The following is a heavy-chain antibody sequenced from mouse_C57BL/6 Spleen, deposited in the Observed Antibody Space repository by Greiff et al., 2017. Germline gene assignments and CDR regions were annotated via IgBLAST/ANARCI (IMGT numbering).Heavy chain of an antibody. V-gene: IGHV1-69*01. J-gene: IGHJ3*01. CDR3: ARGRPYFPN. CDR1: GYTFTSYW. CDR2: IDPSDSYT. D-gene: IGHD2-10*01. Sequence: QVQLQQPGAELVMPGASVKLSCKASGYTFTSYWMHWVKQRPGQGLEWIGEIDPSDSYTNYNQKFKGKSTLTVDKSSSTAYMQLSSLTSEDSAVYYCARGRPYFPNGGQGTLVTVSA.